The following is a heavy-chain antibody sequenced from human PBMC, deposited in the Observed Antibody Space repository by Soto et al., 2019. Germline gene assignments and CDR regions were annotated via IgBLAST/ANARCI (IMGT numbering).Heavy chain of an antibody. CDR3: ARDGYGDYGV. J-gene: IGHJ4*02. Sequence: QVQLVESGGGVVQPGRSLRLSCAASGFTFSSYGMHWVRQAPGKGLEWVAVIWYDGSNKYYADSVKGRFTISRDNSKNTLYLKMNSLRAEDAAVSYCARDGYGDYGVWGQGSLVTVSS. V-gene: IGHV3-33*01. D-gene: IGHD4-17*01. CDR1: GFTFSSYG. CDR2: IWYDGSNK.